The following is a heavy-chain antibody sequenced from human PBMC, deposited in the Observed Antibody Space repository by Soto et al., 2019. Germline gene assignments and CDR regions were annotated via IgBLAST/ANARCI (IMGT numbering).Heavy chain of an antibody. CDR3: AREGRGYDILTGYYYYFDY. CDR2: INPNSGGT. J-gene: IGHJ4*02. V-gene: IGHV1-2*04. Sequence: ASVKVSCKASGYTFIKYGVSWMRQAPGQGLEWMGWINPNSGGTNYAQKLQGWVTMTRDTSISTAYMELSRLRSDDTAVYYCAREGRGYDILTGYYYYFDYWGQGTLVTVSS. CDR1: GYTFIKYG. D-gene: IGHD3-9*01.